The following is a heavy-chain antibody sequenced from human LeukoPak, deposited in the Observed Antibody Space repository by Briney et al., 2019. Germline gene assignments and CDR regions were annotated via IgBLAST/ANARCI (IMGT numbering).Heavy chain of an antibody. CDR1: GFTFSSYG. Sequence: GGSLRLSCAVSGFTFSSYGMSWVRQAPGKGLEWVSAISGSGYSAYYADSVKGRFTISRDNSKNTLFLQMNSLRAEDTAVYYCAKGTLVAAIRANAFDPWGQGTLVTVSS. V-gene: IGHV3-23*01. D-gene: IGHD2-15*01. CDR2: ISGSGYSA. CDR3: AKGTLVAAIRANAFDP. J-gene: IGHJ5*02.